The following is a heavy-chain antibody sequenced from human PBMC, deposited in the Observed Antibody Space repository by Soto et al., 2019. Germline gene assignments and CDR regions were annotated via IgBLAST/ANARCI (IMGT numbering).Heavy chain of an antibody. CDR3: TAGLYNSGGVDH. Sequence: EVQLVESGGELVKPGESLRLSCAGSVFTFSHPWLNWVRQAPGKGLEWVGRVKSKAYGGTTEYPAPVKGRFTISRDDSKNTLYLQMNSLKSEDTAVYFCTAGLYNSGGVDHWGQGTLVTVSS. CDR1: VFTFSHPW. V-gene: IGHV3-15*07. J-gene: IGHJ4*02. CDR2: VKSKAYGGTT. D-gene: IGHD3-22*01.